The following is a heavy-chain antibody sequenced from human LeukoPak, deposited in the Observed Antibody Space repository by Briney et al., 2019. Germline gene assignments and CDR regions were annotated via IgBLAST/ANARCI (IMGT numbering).Heavy chain of an antibody. D-gene: IGHD3-3*01. CDR1: GGSISSDY. J-gene: IGHJ4*02. Sequence: SETLSLTCTVSGGSISSDYWSWIREPPGKGLEWMGYIYHSGSTNYNPSLKSRVTISVDTSNNQFSLKLSSVTAADTAVYYCARVRCDFWSGYHDYWGQGTLVTVSS. V-gene: IGHV4-59*01. CDR2: IYHSGST. CDR3: ARVRCDFWSGYHDY.